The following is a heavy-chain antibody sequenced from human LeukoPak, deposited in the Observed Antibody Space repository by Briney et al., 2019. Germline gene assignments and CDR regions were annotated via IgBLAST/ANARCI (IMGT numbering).Heavy chain of an antibody. CDR1: GFPFSAYW. CDR3: ARIDWVTDL. CDR2: IISDGAT. D-gene: IGHD2-21*01. V-gene: IGHV3-74*01. J-gene: IGHJ5*02. Sequence: GGSLRLSCAASGFPFSAYWMLWARQAPGKGLVWVSRIISDGATSYADSVKGRFTISREIAKNTLYLQLNSLRAEDTAVYYCARIDWVTDLWGQGTLVTVSS.